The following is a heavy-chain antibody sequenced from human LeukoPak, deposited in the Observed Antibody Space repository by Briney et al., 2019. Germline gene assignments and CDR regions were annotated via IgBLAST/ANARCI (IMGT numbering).Heavy chain of an antibody. V-gene: IGHV3-23*01. CDR3: AKDVENEAAAAPFWWFDP. J-gene: IGHJ5*02. CDR2: ISGSGGST. Sequence: PGGSLRLSCAASGFTFSSYAMSWVRQAPGKGLEWVSAISGSGGSTYYADSVKGRFTISRDNSKNTLYLQMNSLRAEDTAVYYCAKDVENEAAAAPFWWFDPWGQGTLVTVSS. D-gene: IGHD6-13*01. CDR1: GFTFSSYA.